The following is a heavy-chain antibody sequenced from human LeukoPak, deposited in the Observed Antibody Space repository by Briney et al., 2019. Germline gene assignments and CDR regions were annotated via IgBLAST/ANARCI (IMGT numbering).Heavy chain of an antibody. CDR3: ARDVDYGDLPYFYY. J-gene: IGHJ4*02. D-gene: IGHD4-17*01. V-gene: IGHV4-4*07. CDR1: GGSISSYY. CDR2: IYTSGST. Sequence: SETLSLTCTVSGGSISSYYWNWIRQPAGKGLEWIGRIYTSGSTNYNPSLKSRVTMSVDTSKNQFSLKLSSVTAADTAVYYCARDVDYGDLPYFYYWGQGTLVTVSS.